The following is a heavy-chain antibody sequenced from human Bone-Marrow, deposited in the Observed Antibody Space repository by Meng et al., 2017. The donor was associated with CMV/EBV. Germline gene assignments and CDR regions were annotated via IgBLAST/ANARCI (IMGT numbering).Heavy chain of an antibody. Sequence: ESLKISCTVSGGSVNNGRYYWGWLRQPPGKGLEWIGNIYFSGDTYYNPSLKSRVTISLDTSKNLFSLRLSSVTAADTAVYYCARDVGASGWFDRPYYFDYWGQGTRVTGSS. J-gene: IGHJ4*02. D-gene: IGHD6-19*01. CDR1: GGSVNNGRYY. CDR2: IYFSGDT. V-gene: IGHV4-39*07. CDR3: ARDVGASGWFDRPYYFDY.